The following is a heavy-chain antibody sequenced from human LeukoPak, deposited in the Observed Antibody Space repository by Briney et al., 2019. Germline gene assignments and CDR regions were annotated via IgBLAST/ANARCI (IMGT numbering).Heavy chain of an antibody. D-gene: IGHD3-16*02. J-gene: IGHJ4*02. V-gene: IGHV3-7*01. Sequence: GGSLRLSCGVSLFMRWVRQARGKRLEWVVSIKEDGGDKYYVDSVKGRFTVSRDSTKNSLYWQMNSLRTEDTAVDYCTRARYRGFDYWGQGILVTVSS. CDR3: TRARYRGFDY. CDR1: LF. CDR2: IKEDGGDK.